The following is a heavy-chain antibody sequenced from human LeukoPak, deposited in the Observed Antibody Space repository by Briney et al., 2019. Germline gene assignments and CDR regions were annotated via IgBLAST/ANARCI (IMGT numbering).Heavy chain of an antibody. D-gene: IGHD6-19*01. CDR3: ASTVPRGCSSGWCPSDY. CDR2: IYYSGST. Sequence: SETLSLTCTVSGGSISSYYWSWIRQPPGKGLEWIGYIYYSGSTNYNPSLKSRVTISVDTSKNQFSLKLSSVTAADTAVYYCASTVPRGCSSGWCPSDYWGQGTLVTVSS. CDR1: GGSISSYY. V-gene: IGHV4-59*01. J-gene: IGHJ4*02.